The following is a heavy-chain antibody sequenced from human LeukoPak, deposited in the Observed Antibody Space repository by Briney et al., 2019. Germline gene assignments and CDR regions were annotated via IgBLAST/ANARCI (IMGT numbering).Heavy chain of an antibody. D-gene: IGHD3-3*01. J-gene: IGHJ4*02. V-gene: IGHV3-7*01. CDR2: XKQDGSEK. CDR3: AREDDFWSGYYEDY. Sequence: GXGLEGVAHXKQDGSEKYYVDSVKGRFTISRDNAKNSLYLQMNSLRAEDTAVYYCAREDDFWSGYYEDYWGQGTLVTVSS.